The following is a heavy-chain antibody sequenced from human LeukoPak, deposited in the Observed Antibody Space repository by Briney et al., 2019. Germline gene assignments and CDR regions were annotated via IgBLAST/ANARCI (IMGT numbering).Heavy chain of an antibody. D-gene: IGHD4-11*01. CDR3: ARDFGYSNYYFDY. J-gene: IGHJ4*02. CDR1: GYTFTSYY. Sequence: ASVKVSCKASGYTFTSYYMHWVRQAPGQGLEWMGWINPNSGGTNYAQKFQGRVTMTRDTSISTAYMELSRLRSDDTAVYYCARDFGYSNYYFDYWGQGTLVTVSS. V-gene: IGHV1-2*02. CDR2: INPNSGGT.